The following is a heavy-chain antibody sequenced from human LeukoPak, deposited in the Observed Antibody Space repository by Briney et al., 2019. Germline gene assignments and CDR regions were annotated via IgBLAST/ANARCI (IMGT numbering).Heavy chain of an antibody. CDR2: IYYSGIT. CDR1: GGSISTYD. Sequence: SETLSLTCTVSGGSISTYDWSWIRQSPGRGLKWIGYIYYSGITKYNPSLKSRVTISVDTSTNQFSLRLSSVTAADKAVYYCARGYYYDSSGYFLDFWGQGTLVTVSS. J-gene: IGHJ4*02. CDR3: ARGYYYDSSGYFLDF. D-gene: IGHD3-22*01. V-gene: IGHV4-59*01.